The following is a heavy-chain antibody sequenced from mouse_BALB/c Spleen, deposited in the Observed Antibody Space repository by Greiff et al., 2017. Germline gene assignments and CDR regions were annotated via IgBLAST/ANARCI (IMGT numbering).Heavy chain of an antibody. D-gene: IGHD1-1*01. CDR3: APITTASFAY. V-gene: IGHV14-1*02. J-gene: IGHJ3*01. CDR1: GFNIKDYY. Sequence: VQLQQSGAELVRPGALVKLSCKASGFNIKDYYMHWVKQRPEQGLEWIGWIDPENGNTIYDPKFQGKASITADTSSNTAYLQLSSLTSEDTAVYYCAPITTASFAYWGQGTLVTVSA. CDR2: IDPENGNT.